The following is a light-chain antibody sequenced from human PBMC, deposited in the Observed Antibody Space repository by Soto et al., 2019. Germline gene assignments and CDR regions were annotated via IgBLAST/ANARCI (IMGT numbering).Light chain of an antibody. Sequence: EILLTQAPATLAVAPGERATLSRRASQSISDYLAWYQQKPGQAPRLLIYAASSRATGIPARFSGSGSGTDFTLTISSLEPEDCAVYYCQQCSNWPRTFGQGTKVDIK. CDR2: AAS. J-gene: IGKJ1*01. CDR3: QQCSNWPRT. V-gene: IGKV3-11*01. CDR1: QSISDY.